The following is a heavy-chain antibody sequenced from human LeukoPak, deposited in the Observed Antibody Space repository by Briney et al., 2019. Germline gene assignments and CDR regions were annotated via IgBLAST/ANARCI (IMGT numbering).Heavy chain of an antibody. D-gene: IGHD1-26*01. CDR1: GFSFTNAW. V-gene: IGHV3-21*01. CDR2: ISSSSSYI. CDR3: ARGRSGSYPWYNWFDP. Sequence: PGGSLRLSCAASGFSFTNAWMNWVRQAPGKGLEWVSSISSSSSYIYYADSVKGRFTISRDNAKNSLYLQMNSLRAEDTAVYYCARGRSGSYPWYNWFDPWGQGTLVTVSS. J-gene: IGHJ5*02.